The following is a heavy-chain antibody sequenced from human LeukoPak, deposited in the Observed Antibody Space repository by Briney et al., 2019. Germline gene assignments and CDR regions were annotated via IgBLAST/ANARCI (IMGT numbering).Heavy chain of an antibody. J-gene: IGHJ5*02. V-gene: IGHV4-39*01. D-gene: IGHD6-13*01. CDR2: FDNSGST. CDR1: GGSISSSSYN. CDR3: ARPPGIAAAWFDP. Sequence: PSETLSLTCTVSGGSISSSSYNWGWICQPPGKGLEWIGSFDNSGSTYYTPSLKSRVTISVDTSKDQFSLKLTSVTAADTAVYYCARPPGIAAAWFDPWGQGTLVTVSS.